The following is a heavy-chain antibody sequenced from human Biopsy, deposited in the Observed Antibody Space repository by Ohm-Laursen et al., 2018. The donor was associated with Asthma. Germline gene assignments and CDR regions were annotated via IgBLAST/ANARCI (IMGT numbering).Heavy chain of an antibody. J-gene: IGHJ4*02. CDR3: VRHQYSSSWSTFDY. Sequence: GTLSLTCTVSGGSITSSSYYWGWIRQPPGKGMEWIGSMYHSGSPYYHPPLKSRATISVDTSKNLLSLKMSSVTAADTAVYFCVRHQYSSSWSTFDYWGQGALVTVSS. V-gene: IGHV4-39*01. D-gene: IGHD3-22*01. CDR1: GGSITSSSYY. CDR2: MYHSGSP.